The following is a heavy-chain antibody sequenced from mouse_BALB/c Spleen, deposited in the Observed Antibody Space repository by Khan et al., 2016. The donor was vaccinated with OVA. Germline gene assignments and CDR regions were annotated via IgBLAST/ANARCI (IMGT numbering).Heavy chain of an antibody. CDR1: GYSITSGYY. J-gene: IGHJ3*01. CDR3: TRDKNYYGSLAY. CDR2: ISYDGSN. V-gene: IGHV3-6*02. D-gene: IGHD1-2*01. Sequence: EVQLQESGPGLVKPSQSLSLTCSVTGYSITSGYYWNWIRQFPGNKLEWMGYISYDGSNNYNPSLKNRISITRDTSENQLFLTLNSVTTEDTATYYGTRDKNYYGSLAYWGQGTLVTVSA.